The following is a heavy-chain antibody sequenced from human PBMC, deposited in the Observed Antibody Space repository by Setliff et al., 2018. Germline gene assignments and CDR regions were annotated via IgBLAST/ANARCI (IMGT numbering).Heavy chain of an antibody. CDR2: IYTNGAT. Sequence: KTSETLSLTCTVSGGSVTESFWSWIRQSAGKGLEWIGHIYTNGATSYSPSLKSRVSISADTSKNVLSLRLTSVTAADTAVYYCAKEYVVISFVRNSHQHYGMDVWGPGTTVTVSS. J-gene: IGHJ6*02. V-gene: IGHV4-4*07. CDR1: GGSVTESF. CDR3: AKEYVVISFVRNSHQHYGMDV. D-gene: IGHD2-21*01.